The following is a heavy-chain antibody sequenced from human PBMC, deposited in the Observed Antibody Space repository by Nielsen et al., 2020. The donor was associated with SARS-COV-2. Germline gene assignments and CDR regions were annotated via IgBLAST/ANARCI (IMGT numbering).Heavy chain of an antibody. Sequence: SVKVSCKASGYTFTSYYMHWVRQAPGQGLEWMGGIIPMFGTTNYAQKFQGRVTVTADETTSTAYMELSSLRSEDTAVYYCARDPYFESSAYYDYFDHWGQGTLVTVSS. CDR3: ARDPYFESSAYYDYFDH. D-gene: IGHD3-22*01. J-gene: IGHJ4*02. V-gene: IGHV1-69*13. CDR2: IIPMFGTT. CDR1: GYTFTSYY.